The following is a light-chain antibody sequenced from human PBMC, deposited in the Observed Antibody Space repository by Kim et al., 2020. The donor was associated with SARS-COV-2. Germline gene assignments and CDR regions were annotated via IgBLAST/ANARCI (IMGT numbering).Light chain of an antibody. CDR1: QRISTW. CDR3: HQHDSYPRT. Sequence: AFVGDRVTITCRASQRISTWLAWYQQKPGKAPKLLIYRASFLQSGVPSRFSGSGSGTDFTLTISSLQPDDFATYYCHQHDSYPRTFGQGTRVEIK. V-gene: IGKV1-5*03. J-gene: IGKJ1*01. CDR2: RAS.